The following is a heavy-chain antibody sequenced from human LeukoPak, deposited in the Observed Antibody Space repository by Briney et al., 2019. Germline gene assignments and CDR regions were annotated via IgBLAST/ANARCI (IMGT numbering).Heavy chain of an antibody. D-gene: IGHD2-2*01. V-gene: IGHV1-18*01. CDR2: ISAYNGNT. CDR1: GYTFTSYG. Sequence: ASVKVSCKASGYTFTSYGISWVRQAPGHGLEWMGWISAYNGNTNYAQKLQGRVTMTTDTSTSTAYMELRSLRSDDTAVYYCARVIPYCSSTSCYGWFDPWGQGTLVTVSS. CDR3: ARVIPYCSSTSCYGWFDP. J-gene: IGHJ5*02.